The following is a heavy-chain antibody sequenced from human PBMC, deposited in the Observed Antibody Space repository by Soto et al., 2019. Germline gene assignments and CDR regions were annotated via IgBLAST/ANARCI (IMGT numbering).Heavy chain of an antibody. CDR1: GFTFSSYT. CDR3: AKPLHYYGSGGGFDS. V-gene: IGHV3-23*01. D-gene: IGHD3-10*01. J-gene: IGHJ3*02. Sequence: EEQLLESGGGLVQSGGSLRLSCAASGFTFSSYTMIWARQAPGKGLEWVSAIVGGGGSTYYADSVKGRFTISRHNSKNTLYLQMGSLRAEDTAVYYCAKPLHYYGSGGGFDSWGQGTMVNVSS. CDR2: IVGGGGST.